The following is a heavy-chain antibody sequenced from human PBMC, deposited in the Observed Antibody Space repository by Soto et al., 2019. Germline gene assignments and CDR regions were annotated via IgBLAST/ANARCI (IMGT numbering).Heavy chain of an antibody. V-gene: IGHV3-33*01. CDR2: IWYDGSNK. CDR3: ARDMDVLMVYARDAFDI. Sequence: QNGGSTRLSCAACGLTFSSYGMHWVRQAPGKGLEWVAVIWYDGSNKYYADSVKGRFTISRDNSKNTLYLQMNSLRAEDTAVYYCARDMDVLMVYARDAFDIWGQGTMVTVSS. D-gene: IGHD2-8*01. CDR1: GLTFSSYG. J-gene: IGHJ3*02.